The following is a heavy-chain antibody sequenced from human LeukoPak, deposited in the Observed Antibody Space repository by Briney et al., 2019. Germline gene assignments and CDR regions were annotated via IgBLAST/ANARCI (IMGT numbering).Heavy chain of an antibody. CDR3: AKGWSGYYDFWSGYIDAFDI. J-gene: IGHJ3*02. D-gene: IGHD3-3*01. CDR1: GFTFSSYA. CDR2: ISGSGGST. Sequence: PGGSLRLSCAASGFTFSSYAMSWVRQAPGKGLEWVSAISGSGGSTYYADSVKGRFTISRDNSKNTLYLQMNSLRAEDTAVYYCAKGWSGYYDFWSGYIDAFDIWGQGTMVTVPS. V-gene: IGHV3-23*01.